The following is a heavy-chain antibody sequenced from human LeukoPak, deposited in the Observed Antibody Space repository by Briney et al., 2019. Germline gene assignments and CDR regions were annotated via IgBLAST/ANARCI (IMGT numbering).Heavy chain of an antibody. J-gene: IGHJ4*02. CDR2: INWNGGST. V-gene: IGHV3-20*04. Sequence: GGSLRLSCAASGFTFDDYGMSWVRQAPGKGLELGSGINWNGGSTGYADSVKGRFTISRDNAKNYLYLQMNSLRAEDTALYYCARTRRFLEWLLFDYWGQGTLVTVSS. D-gene: IGHD3-3*01. CDR1: GFTFDDYG. CDR3: ARTRRFLEWLLFDY.